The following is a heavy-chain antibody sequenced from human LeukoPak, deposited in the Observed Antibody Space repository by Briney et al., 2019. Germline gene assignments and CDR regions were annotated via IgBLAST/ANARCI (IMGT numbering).Heavy chain of an antibody. CDR2: INTNTGNP. CDR1: GYTFTSYA. J-gene: IGHJ4*02. V-gene: IGHV7-4-1*02. D-gene: IGHD3-22*01. Sequence: GASVKVSCKASGYTFTSYAMNWVRQVPGQGLEWMGWINTNTGNPTYAQGFTGRFVFSLDTSVSTAYLQISSLKAEDTAVFYCARGSEWLLPLYFDYWGQGTLVTVSS. CDR3: ARGSEWLLPLYFDY.